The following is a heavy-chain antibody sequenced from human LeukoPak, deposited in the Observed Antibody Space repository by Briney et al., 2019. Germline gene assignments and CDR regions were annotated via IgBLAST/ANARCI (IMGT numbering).Heavy chain of an antibody. J-gene: IGHJ4*02. CDR2: IYIGGST. CDR3: ARNSNWAVDY. Sequence: LSCAAXGFTVSGNYMSWVRQAPGKGLEWVSVIYIGGSTYYADSVKGRFSISRDNSKNTLYLQMNSLRADDTAVYYCARNSNWAVDYWGQGTLVTVSS. D-gene: IGHD7-27*01. CDR1: GFTVSGNY. V-gene: IGHV3-53*01.